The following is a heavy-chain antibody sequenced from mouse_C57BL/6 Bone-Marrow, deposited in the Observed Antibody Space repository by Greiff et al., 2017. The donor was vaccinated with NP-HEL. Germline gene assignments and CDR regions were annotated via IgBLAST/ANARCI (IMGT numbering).Heavy chain of an antibody. D-gene: IGHD6-5*01. CDR1: GFSLTSYG. CDR2: IWSGGST. J-gene: IGHJ1*03. Sequence: VQLQQSGPGLVQPSQSLSITCTVSGFSLTSYGVHWVRQSPGKGLEWLGVIWSGGSTDYNAAFISRLSISKDNSKSQVFFKMNSLQADDTAIYYCARAPMDVWGTGTTVTVSS. CDR3: ARAPMDV. V-gene: IGHV2-2*01.